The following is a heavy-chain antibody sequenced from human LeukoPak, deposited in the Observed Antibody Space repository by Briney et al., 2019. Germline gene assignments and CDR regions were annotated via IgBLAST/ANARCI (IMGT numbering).Heavy chain of an antibody. D-gene: IGHD6-19*01. CDR1: GFTFDDYA. J-gene: IGHJ4*02. CDR2: ICSYSGAI. CDR3: AKDKGCLVQDSGYFDY. Sequence: GGSLRLSCAASGFTFDDYAMHWVRHAPGKGMEWVSGICSYSGAIDYADSVKGRLTISRDNAKNSLYLQISSLRAEDMALYYCAKDKGCLVQDSGYFDYWGQGTLVTVSS. V-gene: IGHV3-9*03.